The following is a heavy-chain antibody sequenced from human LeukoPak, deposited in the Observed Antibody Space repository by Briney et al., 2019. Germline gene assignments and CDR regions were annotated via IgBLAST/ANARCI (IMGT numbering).Heavy chain of an antibody. Sequence: ASVKVSCKASGGTFSSYAISWMRQAPGQGLEWMGGIIPIFGTANYAQKFQGRVTITADESTSTAYMELSSLRSEDTAVYYCARDSDSSSFFDYWGQGTLVTVSS. CDR2: IIPIFGTA. J-gene: IGHJ4*02. V-gene: IGHV1-69*13. CDR3: ARDSDSSSFFDY. CDR1: GGTFSSYA. D-gene: IGHD6-13*01.